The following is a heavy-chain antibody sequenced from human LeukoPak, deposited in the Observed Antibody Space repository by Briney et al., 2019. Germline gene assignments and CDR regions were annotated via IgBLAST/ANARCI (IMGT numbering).Heavy chain of an antibody. CDR1: GFTFSSYV. CDR2: ISYDGSNE. D-gene: IGHD6-19*01. V-gene: IGHV3-30*04. J-gene: IGHJ4*02. Sequence: GGSLRLSCAASGFTFSSYVMHWVRQAPGKGLEWVAIISYDGSNEYYADSVKGRFTISRDNSKNTLYLQMNSLRAEDTAVYYCARDLIAVADYWGQGTLVTVSS. CDR3: ARDLIAVADY.